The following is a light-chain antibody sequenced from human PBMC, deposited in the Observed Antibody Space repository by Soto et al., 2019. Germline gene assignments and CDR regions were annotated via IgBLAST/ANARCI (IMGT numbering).Light chain of an antibody. J-gene: IGKJ1*01. V-gene: IGKV1-12*01. Sequence: DIQMTQSPSSVSASVGDRVTITCRASQNISSWLAWYQQKPGKAPKLLIYAASNLQRGVPSRFSGSGSGTDFTLTISNLQPEDFAVYYCQQYGSSSWTFGQGTKVDIK. CDR3: QQYGSSSWT. CDR2: AAS. CDR1: QNISSW.